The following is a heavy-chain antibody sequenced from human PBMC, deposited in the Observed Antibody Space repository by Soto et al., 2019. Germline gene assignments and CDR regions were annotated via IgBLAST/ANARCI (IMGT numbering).Heavy chain of an antibody. CDR1: GGSISSSSYY. J-gene: IGHJ5*02. D-gene: IGHD3-9*01. V-gene: IGHV4-39*01. Sequence: QLQLQESGPGLVKPSETLSLTCTVSGGSISSSSYYWGWIRQPPGKGLEWIGRIYYSGSTYYNPSLKIRVTISVDTSNNQFSLTLSSMTAADTAVYYCARRQLAYQGALLYFDGNWFHPWGQGRLLTVSS. CDR3: ARRQLAYQGALLYFDGNWFHP. CDR2: IYYSGST.